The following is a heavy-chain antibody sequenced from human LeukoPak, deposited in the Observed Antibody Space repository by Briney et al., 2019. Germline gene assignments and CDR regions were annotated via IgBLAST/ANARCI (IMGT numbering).Heavy chain of an antibody. Sequence: SETLSLTCTVSGGSIRSYIWNWIRQPAGKGLEWTGRVYSSGSTNYNPSLKSRVTMSIDTSKNQFSLKLSSVTVADTAVYFCARGFRGPNFDHWGQGTLVTVSS. V-gene: IGHV4-4*07. CDR1: GGSIRSYI. D-gene: IGHD3-10*01. CDR3: ARGFRGPNFDH. J-gene: IGHJ4*02. CDR2: VYSSGST.